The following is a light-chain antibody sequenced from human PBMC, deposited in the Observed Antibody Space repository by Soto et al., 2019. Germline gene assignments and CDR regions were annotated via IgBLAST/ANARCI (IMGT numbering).Light chain of an antibody. Sequence: QSVLTQPPSASGAPGQRVTISCSGSSSNIGSNTVNWYQQLPGTAPKLLIHSNNQRPSGVPDRFSGSKSGTSASLAISGLQSEDEADYYCATWDDSLNGVVFGGRTKVTVL. V-gene: IGLV1-44*01. CDR2: SNN. CDR3: ATWDDSLNGVV. CDR1: SSNIGSNT. J-gene: IGLJ2*01.